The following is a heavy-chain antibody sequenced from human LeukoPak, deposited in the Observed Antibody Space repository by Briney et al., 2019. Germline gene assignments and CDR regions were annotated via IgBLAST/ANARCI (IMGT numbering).Heavy chain of an antibody. CDR2: VHKSGRT. CDR3: SRESGPFSPFSH. J-gene: IGHJ4*02. CDR1: TVSGSSGNF. V-gene: IGHV4-4*02. Sequence: SETLSLTCALSTVSGSSGNFWSWVRQPPGEGLEWIGEVHKSGRTNYNPSLKTRVTISIDASKNQLSLELTSVTAADTAVYYCSRESGPFSPFSHWGQGTLVTVTS. D-gene: IGHD1-26*01.